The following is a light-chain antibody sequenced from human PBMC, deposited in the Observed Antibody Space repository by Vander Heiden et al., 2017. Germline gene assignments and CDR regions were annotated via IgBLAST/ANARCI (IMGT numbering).Light chain of an antibody. CDR2: GAS. CDR3: QQYKNWHPFSIT. Sequence: EIVMTQSPATLSVSPGERATLSCRASQSVSSNLGWYQQKPGQAPRLLIYGASTRATGIPARFSGSGSGTEFTLTISSLQSEEFAVYYCQQYKNWHPFSITFGQGTRLEIK. J-gene: IGKJ5*01. V-gene: IGKV3-15*01. CDR1: QSVSSN.